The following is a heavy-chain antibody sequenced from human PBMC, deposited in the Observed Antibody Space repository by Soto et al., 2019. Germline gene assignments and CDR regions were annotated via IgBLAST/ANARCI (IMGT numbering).Heavy chain of an antibody. D-gene: IGHD3-3*01. CDR3: ARDIDYYDFWSGYYRGMDV. CDR2: ISSSGSTI. V-gene: IGHV3-48*03. J-gene: IGHJ6*02. Sequence: GGSLRLSCAASGFTFSSYEMNWVRQAPGKGLEWVSSISSSGSTIYYADSVKGRFTISRDNSKNTLYLQMNSLRAEDTAVYYCARDIDYYDFWSGYYRGMDVWGQGTTVTVSS. CDR1: GFTFSSYE.